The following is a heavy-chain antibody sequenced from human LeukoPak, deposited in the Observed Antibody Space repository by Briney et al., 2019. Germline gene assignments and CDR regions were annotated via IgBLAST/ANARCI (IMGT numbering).Heavy chain of an antibody. V-gene: IGHV4-34*01. D-gene: IGHD6-13*01. CDR1: GGSFSGYY. Sequence: SETLSLTCAVYGGSFSGYYWSWIRQPPGKGLEWIGEINHSGSTNYNPSLKSRVTISVDTPKNQFSLKLSSVTAADTAVYYCASSDRLRKISLSDLSSSWYLIRGQPFDYWGQGTLVTVSS. CDR2: INHSGST. J-gene: IGHJ4*02. CDR3: ASSDRLRKISLSDLSSSWYLIRGQPFDY.